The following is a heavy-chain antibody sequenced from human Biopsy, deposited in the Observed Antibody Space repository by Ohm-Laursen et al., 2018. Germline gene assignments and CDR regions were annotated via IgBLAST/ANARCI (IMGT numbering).Heavy chain of an antibody. V-gene: IGHV4-34*01. CDR3: VRGVDYYDPYHYYALDV. CDR2: INHSGRT. J-gene: IGHJ6*02. D-gene: IGHD3-22*01. Sequence: QTLSLTCAVYGESFNGYYWSWIRQTPGKGLEWIGEINHSGRTNYNPSLKSRVTISVDTSKNQFSLKVRSVTAADTAVYYCVRGVDYYDPYHYYALDVWGQGTTVTVSS. CDR1: GESFNGYY.